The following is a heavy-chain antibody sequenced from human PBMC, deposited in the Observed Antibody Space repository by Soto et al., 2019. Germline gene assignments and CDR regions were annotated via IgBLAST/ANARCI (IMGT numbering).Heavy chain of an antibody. V-gene: IGHV4-39*01. D-gene: IGHD4-17*01. CDR3: ATYGGDTGRFDY. CDR2: SGTT. J-gene: IGHJ4*02. Sequence: WTWIRQSPGKGPEWIGSGTTYYNPSLRSRVTISVDTSKNQCSLQLYSVTAADTAVYYCATYGGDTGRFDYWGQGILVTVSS.